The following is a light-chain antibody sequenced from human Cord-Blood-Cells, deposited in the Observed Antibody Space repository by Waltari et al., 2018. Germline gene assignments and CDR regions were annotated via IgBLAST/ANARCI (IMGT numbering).Light chain of an antibody. CDR3: QQSYSTPWT. V-gene: IGKV1-39*01. CDR1: QSISSY. Sequence: DIQMTQSPSSLSASVGDRVTITCRESQSISSYLNWYQQKPGKAPKLLIYAASSFQSGVPSRFSGSGSGTDFTLTISSLQPEDFATYYCQQSYSTPWTFGQGTKVEIK. J-gene: IGKJ1*01. CDR2: AAS.